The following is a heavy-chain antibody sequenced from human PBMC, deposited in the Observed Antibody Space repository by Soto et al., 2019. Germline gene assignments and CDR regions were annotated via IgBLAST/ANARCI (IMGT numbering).Heavy chain of an antibody. V-gene: IGHV1-2*02. CDR1: GFTFSAYY. Sequence: QVQLVQSGAEVKKPGASVKVSCKASGFTFSAYYIYWVRQVPGQGLEWIGWINPNSGGTNNAQKFQGRVTMTRDTSTSTVYMELSALISDDTAVYYCERSLLDEYSSSWRSAYYGMDVWGQGTTVTVSS. CDR3: ERSLLDEYSSSWRSAYYGMDV. CDR2: INPNSGGT. D-gene: IGHD6-13*01. J-gene: IGHJ6*02.